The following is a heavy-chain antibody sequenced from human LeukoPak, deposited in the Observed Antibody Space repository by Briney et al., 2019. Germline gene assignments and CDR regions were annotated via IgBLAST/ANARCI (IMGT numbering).Heavy chain of an antibody. D-gene: IGHD6-13*01. Sequence: GGSLRLSCAASGFTFDDYAMHWVRQAPGKGLEWVSGITWNSDTIGYADSVKGRFTISRDNAKNSLYLQMNSLRAEDTALYYCAKDESSSSWYGWFDPWGQGTLVTVSS. J-gene: IGHJ5*02. CDR3: AKDESSSSWYGWFDP. V-gene: IGHV3-9*01. CDR2: ITWNSDTI. CDR1: GFTFDDYA.